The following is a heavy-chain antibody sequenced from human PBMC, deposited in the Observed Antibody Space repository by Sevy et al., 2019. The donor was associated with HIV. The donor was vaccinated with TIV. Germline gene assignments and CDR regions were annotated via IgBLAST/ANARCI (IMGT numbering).Heavy chain of an antibody. CDR2: IRYDGSNK. CDR1: GFSFSSYD. CDR3: AREKVDTSMIFVEYYGMDV. V-gene: IGHV3-33*01. J-gene: IGHJ6*02. Sequence: GGSLRLSCAASGFSFSSYDMHWVRQAPGMGLEWVAVIRYDGSNKHYGDSVKGRFTISRDNSKNALYLQMSSLRAEETAVYYWAREKVDTSMIFVEYYGMDVWGQGTTVTVSS. D-gene: IGHD5-18*01.